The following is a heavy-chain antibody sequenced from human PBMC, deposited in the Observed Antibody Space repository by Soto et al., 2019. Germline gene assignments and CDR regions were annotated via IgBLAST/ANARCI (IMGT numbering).Heavy chain of an antibody. CDR1: GFTFSSYA. CDR2: ISGSGGST. J-gene: IGHJ2*01. D-gene: IGHD7-27*01. Sequence: EVQLLESGGGLVQPGGSLRLSCAASGFTFSSYAMSWVRQAPGKGLEWVSAISGSGGSTYYADSVKGRFTISRDNSKNTLYLQMNSVRAEDTAVYYCAKRNWGGWYFDLWGHGTLVTVSS. V-gene: IGHV3-23*01. CDR3: AKRNWGGWYFDL.